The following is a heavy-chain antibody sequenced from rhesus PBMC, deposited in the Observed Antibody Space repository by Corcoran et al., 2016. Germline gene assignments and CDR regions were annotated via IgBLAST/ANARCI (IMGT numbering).Heavy chain of an antibody. V-gene: IGHV4-106*01. CDR3: ARGAGSNYGNDDFDY. CDR1: GGSISADYY. CDR2: MYGSGGGT. Sequence: QVQLQESGPGLVKPSETLSLPCAVSGGSISADYYWTWIRQPPRQELARIGYMYGSGGGTNYNPTHKNRVTISIDTSKNQFSLKLSSGTAADTAVYYCARGAGSNYGNDDFDYWGQGVLVTVSS. J-gene: IGHJ4*01. D-gene: IGHD4-29*01.